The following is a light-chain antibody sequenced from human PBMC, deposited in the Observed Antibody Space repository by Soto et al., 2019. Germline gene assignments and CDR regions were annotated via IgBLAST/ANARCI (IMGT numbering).Light chain of an antibody. CDR2: DVS. J-gene: IGLJ2*01. CDR1: SSDVGAYNS. CDR3: SSYTTSSTLL. V-gene: IGLV2-14*03. Sequence: QSALTQPASVSGSPGQSITISCTGTSSDVGAYNSVSWYQQHPGKTPKLMIYDVSNRPSGVSNRFSGSKSGNTASLIISGLQAEDEADYYCSSYTTSSTLLFGGGTKLTVL.